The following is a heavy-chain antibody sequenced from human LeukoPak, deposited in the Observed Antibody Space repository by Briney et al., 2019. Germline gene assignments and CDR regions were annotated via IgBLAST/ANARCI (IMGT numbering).Heavy chain of an antibody. V-gene: IGHV3-23*01. D-gene: IGHD4-17*01. CDR3: AKAKQTTVTTNYFDY. J-gene: IGHJ4*02. CDR2: ISGSGGST. Sequence: GGSLRLSCAASGFTFSSYAMSWVRRAPGKGLEWVSAISGSGGSTYYADSVKGRFTISRDNSKNTLYLQMNSLRAEDTAVYYCAKAKQTTVTTNYFDYWGQGTLVTVSS. CDR1: GFTFSSYA.